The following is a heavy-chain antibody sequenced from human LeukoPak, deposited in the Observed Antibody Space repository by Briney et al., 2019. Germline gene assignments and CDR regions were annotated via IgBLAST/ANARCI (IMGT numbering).Heavy chain of an antibody. V-gene: IGHV4-39*01. J-gene: IGHJ5*02. CDR2: IYYSGST. Sequence: SETLSLTCTVSGGSISSSGYYWGWIRQPPGKGLEWIASIYYSGSTYYNPSLKSRVTISVDTSKNQLSLKLSSLTAADAAVYYCARHEYSGSYYGLSWFDPWGQGTLVTVSS. D-gene: IGHD1-26*01. CDR1: GGSISSSGYY. CDR3: ARHEYSGSYYGLSWFDP.